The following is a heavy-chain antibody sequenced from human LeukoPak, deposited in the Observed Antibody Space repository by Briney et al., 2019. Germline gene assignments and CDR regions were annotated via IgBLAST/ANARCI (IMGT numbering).Heavy chain of an antibody. CDR3: ARAVGSYLRRFFDY. V-gene: IGHV4-59*01. J-gene: IGHJ4*02. CDR1: GGSISSYY. D-gene: IGHD1-26*01. CDR2: IYYSGST. Sequence: SETLSLTCTVSGGSISSYYWSWIRQPPGKGLEWIGYIYYSGSTNYNPSLKSRVTISVDTSKNQFSLKLSSVTAADTAVYYCARAVGSYLRRFFDYWGQGTLVTVSS.